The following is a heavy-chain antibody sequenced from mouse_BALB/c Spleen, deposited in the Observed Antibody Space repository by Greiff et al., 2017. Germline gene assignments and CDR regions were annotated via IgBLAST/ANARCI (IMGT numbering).Heavy chain of an antibody. Sequence: DVKLQESGPSLVKPPQTLSLTCSVTGDSITSGYWNWIRKFPGNKLEYMGYISYSGSTYYNPSLKSRISITRDTSKNQYYLQLNSVTTEDTATYYCARYLYYYGSSYGGFDYWGQGTTLTVSS. V-gene: IGHV3-8*02. CDR1: GDSITSGY. J-gene: IGHJ2*01. CDR2: ISYSGST. CDR3: ARYLYYYGSSYGGFDY. D-gene: IGHD1-1*01.